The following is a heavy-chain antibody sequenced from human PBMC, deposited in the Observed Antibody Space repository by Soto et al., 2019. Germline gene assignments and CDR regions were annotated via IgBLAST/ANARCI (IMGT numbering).Heavy chain of an antibody. CDR3: AREVAARRFDY. D-gene: IGHD6-6*01. J-gene: IGHJ4*02. CDR1: GGSISSYY. V-gene: IGHV4-59*01. CDR2: IYYSGST. Sequence: PSETLSLTCTVSGGSISSYYWSWIRQPPGKGLEWIGYIYYSGSTNYNPSLKSRVTISVDTSKNQFSLKLSSVTAADTAVYYCAREVAARRFDYWGQGTLVTVS.